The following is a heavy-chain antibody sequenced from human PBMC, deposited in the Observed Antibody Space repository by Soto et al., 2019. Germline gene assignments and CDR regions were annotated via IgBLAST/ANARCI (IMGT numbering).Heavy chain of an antibody. CDR3: AKDPSLDY. J-gene: IGHJ4*02. V-gene: IGHV3-30*18. CDR1: GFTFSSYG. CDR2: ISYDGSNK. Sequence: QVQLVESGGGVVQPGRSLRLSCAASGFTFSSYGMHWVRQAPGKGLEWVAVISYDGSNKYYADSVKGRFTISRDNSKNTLNLRMNSLRAEDTAVYYCAKDPSLDYWGQRTLVAVSS.